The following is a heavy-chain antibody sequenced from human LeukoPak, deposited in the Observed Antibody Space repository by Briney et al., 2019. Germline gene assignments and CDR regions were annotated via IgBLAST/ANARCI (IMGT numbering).Heavy chain of an antibody. CDR1: GFTFSNYD. V-gene: IGHV3-23*01. D-gene: IGHD5-24*01. CDR2: IRGSDGSR. CDR3: AKGWDGYSLLDP. J-gene: IGHJ5*02. Sequence: GESLRLSCAASGFTFSNYDMSWVRQTPGKGLEWVSAIRGSDGSRYYADSVKGRFTISRDNSKNMVYLQMNGLRAEDTGVYYCAKGWDGYSLLDPWGQGTLVTVSS.